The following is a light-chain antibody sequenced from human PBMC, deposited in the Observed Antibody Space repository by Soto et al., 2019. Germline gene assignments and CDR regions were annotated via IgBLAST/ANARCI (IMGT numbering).Light chain of an antibody. V-gene: IGKV1-5*01. CDR3: QQCYIAWT. CDR2: DAS. CDR1: QSIGRF. Sequence: DIQMTQSPSTLSASVGDRVTITCRASQSIGRFLAWYQHQPGKAPKLLIYDASTLESGSPSRFSGTGSGTEFTLSITSLKREDFDTYYYQQCYIAWTFGQGTKVDIK. J-gene: IGKJ1*01.